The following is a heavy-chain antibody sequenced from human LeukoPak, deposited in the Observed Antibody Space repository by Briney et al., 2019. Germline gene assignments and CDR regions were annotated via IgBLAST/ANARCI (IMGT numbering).Heavy chain of an antibody. J-gene: IGHJ6*04. CDR3: AKDRPPMDV. CDR1: GFTLTSSA. V-gene: IGHV3-23*01. CDR2: ISGTGDRT. Sequence: GGSLRLSCAASGFTLTSSAMTWVRLAPGKGLEGVSGISGTGDRTLHADSVKGRFTISRDNSRNPLYLQMNSLRAEDTAVYYCAKDRPPMDVWGRGTTVTVSS.